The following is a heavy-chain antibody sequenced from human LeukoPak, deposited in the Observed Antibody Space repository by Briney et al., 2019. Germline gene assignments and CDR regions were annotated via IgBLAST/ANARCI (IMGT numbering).Heavy chain of an antibody. D-gene: IGHD3-22*01. CDR1: GFTFSSYA. Sequence: GGSLRLSCAASGFTFSSYAMNWVRQAPGKGLEWVSAISGSGGDTYYADSVKGRFTISRDNSKNTLYLQVSSLRAEDTAVYYCAKDRTEGSTYYYYFDYWGQGTLVTVSS. CDR3: AKDRTEGSTYYYYFDY. CDR2: ISGSGGDT. J-gene: IGHJ4*02. V-gene: IGHV3-23*01.